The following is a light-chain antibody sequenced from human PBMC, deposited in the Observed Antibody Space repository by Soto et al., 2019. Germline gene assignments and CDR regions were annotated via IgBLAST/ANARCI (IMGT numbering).Light chain of an antibody. Sequence: DIQMTQSPSSLSASVGDRVTITCRASQSISSSLNWYQQTPGKAPRLLIYGASSLQSGVPSRFSGSGSGTEFTLTISSLQPDDFATYYCQHCNSYSEAFGQGTKVDIK. CDR2: GAS. CDR3: QHCNSYSEA. CDR1: QSISSS. V-gene: IGKV1-5*01. J-gene: IGKJ1*01.